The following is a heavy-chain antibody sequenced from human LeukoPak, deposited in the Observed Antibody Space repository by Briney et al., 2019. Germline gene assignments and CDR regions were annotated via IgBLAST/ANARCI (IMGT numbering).Heavy chain of an antibody. Sequence: ASVNVSCKVSGYTLTELAMHWVRQAPGKGLEWMGSFDPEDGEILYAQKFQGRVTMTEDTSTDTAYMELGSLRSEDTAVYYCATDPLRITMFRGVGYAIDMWGQGTMVTVSS. D-gene: IGHD3-10*01. CDR1: GYTLTELA. CDR3: ATDPLRITMFRGVGYAIDM. CDR2: FDPEDGEI. J-gene: IGHJ3*02. V-gene: IGHV1-24*01.